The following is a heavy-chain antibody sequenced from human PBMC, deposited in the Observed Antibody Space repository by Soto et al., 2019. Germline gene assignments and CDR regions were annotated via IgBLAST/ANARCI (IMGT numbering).Heavy chain of an antibody. J-gene: IGHJ4*02. Sequence: QVQLQESGPGLVRPSETLSLTCTVSSDSISSYYWIWIRQSPGKGLEWIWYTDYSGNTNYNPSLKSRVTISGDTSTNQFSLRLSSVTAADTAVYYCARAVGDPLYYLDYWGQGTLVTVSS. D-gene: IGHD6-19*01. CDR3: ARAVGDPLYYLDY. CDR1: SDSISSYY. V-gene: IGHV4-59*08. CDR2: TDYSGNT.